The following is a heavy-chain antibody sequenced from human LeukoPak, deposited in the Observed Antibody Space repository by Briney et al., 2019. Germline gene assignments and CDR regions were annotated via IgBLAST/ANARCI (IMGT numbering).Heavy chain of an antibody. V-gene: IGHV3-23*01. J-gene: IGHJ4*02. CDR1: GFAFDSYA. CDR2: GSSNSGTT. D-gene: IGHD3-22*01. Sequence: GGSLRLSCAASGFAFDSYAMSWVRESPGKGLECVPGGSSNSGTTYYADSVRGRFTISRDNSKNTLFLQLNNLRAEDTATYYCAKGADSGYYYFDYWGRGTLVTVSS. CDR3: AKGADSGYYYFDY.